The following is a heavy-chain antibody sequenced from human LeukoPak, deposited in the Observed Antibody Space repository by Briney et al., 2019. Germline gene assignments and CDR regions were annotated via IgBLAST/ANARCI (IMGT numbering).Heavy chain of an antibody. J-gene: IGHJ4*02. V-gene: IGHV3-23*01. Sequence: PGGSLRLSCAASGFTFSSYAMSWVPQAPGKGLEWVSAISGSGGSTYYADSVKGRFTISRDNSKNTLYLQMNSLRAEDTAVYYCAKEAPRSWGSPVWTDYYFDYWGQGTLVTVSS. CDR1: GFTFSSYA. D-gene: IGHD3-16*01. CDR3: AKEAPRSWGSPVWTDYYFDY. CDR2: ISGSGGST.